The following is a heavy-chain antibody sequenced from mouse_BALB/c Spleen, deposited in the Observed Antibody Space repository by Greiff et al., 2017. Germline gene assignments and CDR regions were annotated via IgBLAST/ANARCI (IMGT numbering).Heavy chain of an antibody. CDR3: ARGGYYEGFDY. CDR2: ISSGSSTI. V-gene: IGHV5-17*02. J-gene: IGHJ2*01. Sequence: EVKLVESGGGLVQPGGSRKLSCAASGFTFSSFGMHWVRQAPEKGLEWVAYISSGSSTIYYADTVKGRFTISRDNPKNTLFLQMTSLRSEDTAMYYCARGGYYEGFDYWGQGTTLTVSS. CDR1: GFTFSSFG. D-gene: IGHD1-1*01.